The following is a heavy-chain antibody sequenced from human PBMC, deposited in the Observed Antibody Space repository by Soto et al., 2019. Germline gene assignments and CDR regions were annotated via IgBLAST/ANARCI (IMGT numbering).Heavy chain of an antibody. CDR2: INPNDGGT. V-gene: IGHV1-2*02. Sequence: QVQLVQSGADVKKPGASVKVSCKASGYAFTAYYIHWVRQAPGQGLEWMGWINPNDGGTNHAQNFQGRVTMTSDTSITTAYMELRWLTSDDTAVYFCARDSYSGSYVHWGQGTLVTVSS. D-gene: IGHD1-26*01. CDR1: GYAFTAYY. CDR3: ARDSYSGSYVH. J-gene: IGHJ4*02.